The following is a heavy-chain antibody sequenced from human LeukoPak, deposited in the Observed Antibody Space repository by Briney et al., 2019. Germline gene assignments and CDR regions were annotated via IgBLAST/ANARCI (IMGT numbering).Heavy chain of an antibody. Sequence: SGTLSLTRTVSGGSISSGGYYWSWNRQHPGKGLEWIVYIYYSGRTYYNPSLKSRVTISVDTSKNQFSLKLSSVTAADTAVYYCARRPHIVVVPAAFTDYYYYGMDVWGQGTTVTVSS. J-gene: IGHJ6*02. V-gene: IGHV4-31*03. CDR3: ARRPHIVVVPAAFTDYYYYGMDV. CDR2: IYYSGRT. D-gene: IGHD2-2*01. CDR1: GGSISSGGYY.